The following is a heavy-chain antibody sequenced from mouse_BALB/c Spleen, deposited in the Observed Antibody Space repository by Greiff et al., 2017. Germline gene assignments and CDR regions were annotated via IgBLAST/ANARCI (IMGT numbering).Heavy chain of an antibody. V-gene: IGHV5-9-3*01. CDR2: ISSGGSYT. J-gene: IGHJ2*01. CDR3: AREGDYGNLFDY. D-gene: IGHD2-1*01. Sequence: EVQLVESGGGLVKPGGSLKLSCAASGFTFSSYAMSWVRQTPEKRLEWVATISSGGSYTYYPDSVKGRFTISRDNAKNTLYLQMSSLRSEDTAMYYCAREGDYGNLFDYWGQGTTLTVSS. CDR1: GFTFSSYA.